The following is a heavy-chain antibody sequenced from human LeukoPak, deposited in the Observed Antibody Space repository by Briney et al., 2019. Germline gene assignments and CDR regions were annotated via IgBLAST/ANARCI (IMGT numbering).Heavy chain of an antibody. CDR1: GGTFSSYA. Sequence: ASVKVSCKASGGTFSSYAISWVRQAPGQGLEWMGRIIPILGVANYAQKFQGRVTITADKSTSTAYMELSSLRSEDTAVYYCARGGGFRRSSGYPYWGQGTLVTVSS. CDR2: IIPILGVA. J-gene: IGHJ4*02. D-gene: IGHD3-22*01. CDR3: ARGGGFRRSSGYPY. V-gene: IGHV1-69*04.